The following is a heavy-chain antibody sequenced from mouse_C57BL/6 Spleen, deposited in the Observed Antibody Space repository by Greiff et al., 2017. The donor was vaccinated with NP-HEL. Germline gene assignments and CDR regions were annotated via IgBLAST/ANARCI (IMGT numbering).Heavy chain of an antibody. J-gene: IGHJ2*01. CDR3: SDCDGYYDY. CDR2: IRLKSDNYAT. D-gene: IGHD2-13*01. CDR1: GFTFSNYW. V-gene: IGHV6-3*01. Sequence: EVHLVESGGGLVQPGGSMKLSCVASGFTFSNYWMNWVRQSPEKGLEWVAQIRLKSDNYATHYAESVKGRFTISRDDSKSSVYLQMNILRAEDTEIYYCSDCDGYYDYWGQGTTLTVSS.